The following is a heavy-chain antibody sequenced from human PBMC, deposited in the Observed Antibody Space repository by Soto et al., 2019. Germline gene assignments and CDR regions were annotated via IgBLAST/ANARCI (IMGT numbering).Heavy chain of an antibody. CDR1: GFTFSSYG. Sequence: GGSLRLSCAASGFTFSSYGMHWVRQAPGKGLEWVAVISYDGSNKYYADSVKGRFTISRDNSKNTLYLQMNSLRAEDTAVYYCAKTQRWLQAFDYWGQGTLVTVS. V-gene: IGHV3-30*18. J-gene: IGHJ4*02. CDR3: AKTQRWLQAFDY. CDR2: ISYDGSNK. D-gene: IGHD5-12*01.